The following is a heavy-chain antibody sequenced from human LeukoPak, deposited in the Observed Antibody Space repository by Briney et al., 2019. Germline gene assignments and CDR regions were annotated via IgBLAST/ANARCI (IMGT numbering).Heavy chain of an antibody. Sequence: SETLSLTCAVYGGSFSGYYWSWIRQPPGKGLEWIGEINHSGSTNYNPSLKSRVTISVDTSKNQFSLKLSSVTAADTAVYYCARGRTIFGVVIIGYLLDYWRQGTLVTVSS. CDR2: INHSGST. J-gene: IGHJ4*02. D-gene: IGHD3-3*01. CDR1: GGSFSGYY. CDR3: ARGRTIFGVVIIGYLLDY. V-gene: IGHV4-34*01.